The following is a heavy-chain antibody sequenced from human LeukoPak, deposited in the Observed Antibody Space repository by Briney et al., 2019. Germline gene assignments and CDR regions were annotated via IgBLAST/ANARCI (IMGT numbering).Heavy chain of an antibody. CDR1: GFTFSSYS. J-gene: IGHJ4*02. V-gene: IGHV3-7*01. CDR3: ARRVRVGSSWYPGPYYFDY. Sequence: PGGSLRLSCAASGFTFSSYSMNWVRQAPGKGLEWVANIKQDGSEKYYVDSVKGRFTISRDNAKNSLYLQMNSLRAEDTAVYYCARRVRVGSSWYPGPYYFDYWGQGTLVTVSS. D-gene: IGHD6-13*01. CDR2: IKQDGSEK.